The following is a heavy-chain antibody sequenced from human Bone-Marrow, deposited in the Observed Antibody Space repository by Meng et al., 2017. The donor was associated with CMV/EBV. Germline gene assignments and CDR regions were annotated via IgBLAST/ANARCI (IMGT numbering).Heavy chain of an antibody. CDR1: TFTGYY. J-gene: IGHJ4*02. CDR3: AREVSGYSSGWPRRYFDY. D-gene: IGHD6-19*01. Sequence: TFTGYYMHWVRQAPGQGLEWMGWINPNSGGTNYAQKFQGRVTMTRDTSISTAYMELSRLRTDDTAVYYCAREVSGYSSGWPRRYFDYWGQGTLVTVSS. CDR2: INPNSGGT. V-gene: IGHV1-2*02.